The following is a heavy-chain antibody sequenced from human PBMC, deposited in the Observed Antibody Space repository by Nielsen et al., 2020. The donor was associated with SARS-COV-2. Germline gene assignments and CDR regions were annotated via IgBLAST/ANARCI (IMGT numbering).Heavy chain of an antibody. Sequence: GGSLRLSCAASGFTLSNYGMHWVRQAPGKGLEWLAVIWYDGSNKYYADSVKGRFTISRDNSKNTLFLQMNSLRAEDTALYYCARDKRPTIAVAGTLSAAGDFWGQGTLVTVSS. CDR2: IWYDGSNK. CDR1: GFTLSNYG. CDR3: ARDKRPTIAVAGTLSAAGDF. D-gene: IGHD6-19*01. V-gene: IGHV3-33*08. J-gene: IGHJ4*02.